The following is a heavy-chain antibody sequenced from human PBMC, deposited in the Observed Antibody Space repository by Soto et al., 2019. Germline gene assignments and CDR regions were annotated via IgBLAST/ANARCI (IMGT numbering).Heavy chain of an antibody. D-gene: IGHD3-22*01. CDR1: GHTCTAYY. J-gene: IGHJ5*02. V-gene: IGHV1-2*02. CDR2: INPKSGGT. CDR3: ARDPREGRDYESGGYYYTGGNWFDP. Sequence: ASVKVSCKASGHTCTAYYMHCVLQSPLQWRDWMGCINPKSGGTNYAPKFQGRVFMTRDTSISTAHMELSGLRSDDTAMYYCARDPREGRDYESGGYYYTGGNWFDPWSRGTLVTVSS.